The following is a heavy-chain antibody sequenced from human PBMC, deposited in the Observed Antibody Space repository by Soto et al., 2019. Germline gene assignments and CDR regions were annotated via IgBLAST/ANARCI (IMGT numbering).Heavy chain of an antibody. V-gene: IGHV1-3*04. J-gene: IGHJ6*02. CDR2: INTGNGYT. CDR1: GYTFATYA. CDR3: TRVNTKFISTDYYSYDVDV. Sequence: QVQLVQSGAEVKKPGASVKVSCKASGYTFATYAIHWVRQAPGQRLEWMGWINTGNGYTEYSQNFRGRVTITRDTSVRTAYMELSSLRSEDTAMYYCTRVNTKFISTDYYSYDVDVWGQGAPVTVAS. D-gene: IGHD3-9*01.